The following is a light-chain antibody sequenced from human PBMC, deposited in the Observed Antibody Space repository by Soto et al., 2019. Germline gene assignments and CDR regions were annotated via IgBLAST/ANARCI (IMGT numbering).Light chain of an antibody. Sequence: LTQPPSASGTPGQGVTISCSGSTSNIGSNYVHWYQQKPGQAPVLVVYDDGDRTTGIPERFSGSKSGNTATLTTSRVEAGDEADYYCQVWDTTNPVIFGGGTKLTVL. V-gene: IGLV3-21*02. CDR1: TSNIGSNY. CDR3: QVWDTTNPVI. J-gene: IGLJ2*01. CDR2: DDG.